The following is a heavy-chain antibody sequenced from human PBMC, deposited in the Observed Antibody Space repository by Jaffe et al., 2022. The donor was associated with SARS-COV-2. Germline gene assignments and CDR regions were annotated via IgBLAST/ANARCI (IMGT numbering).Heavy chain of an antibody. CDR1: GFTFSRYS. Sequence: EVQLVESGGGLVQPGGSLRLSCAASGFTFSRYSMNWVRQAPGKGLEWISYISSSSGTKHYADSVKGRFTISRDNAKNSLYLQMNSLRDEDTAEYYCAGEALNVYDSSDEGPGFDPWGQGTLVTVSS. CDR2: ISSSSGTK. CDR3: AGEALNVYDSSDEGPGFDP. D-gene: IGHD3-22*01. J-gene: IGHJ5*02. V-gene: IGHV3-48*02.